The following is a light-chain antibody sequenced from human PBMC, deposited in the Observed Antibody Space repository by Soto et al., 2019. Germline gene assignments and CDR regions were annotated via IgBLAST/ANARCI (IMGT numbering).Light chain of an antibody. CDR2: AAS. CDR1: QSISSY. CDR3: QQLNSYPIT. V-gene: IGKV1-39*01. J-gene: IGKJ5*01. Sequence: DIQITRSPPCLSRCVFDTVTITCRASQSISSYLNWYQEKPGKAPKLLIYAASSLQSGVPSRFSGSGSGTDFTLTIRSLQPEDFATYYCQQLNSYPITFGQGTRLEI.